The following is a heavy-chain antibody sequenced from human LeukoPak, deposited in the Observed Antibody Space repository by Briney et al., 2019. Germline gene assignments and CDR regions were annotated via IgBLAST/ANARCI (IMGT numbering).Heavy chain of an antibody. J-gene: IGHJ4*02. D-gene: IGHD6-13*01. V-gene: IGHV4-39*01. CDR2: IYYSGST. Sequence: SETLSLTCTVSGGSISSSSYYWVWIRQPPGKGLEWIGSIYYSGSTYYNPSLKSRVTISVDTSKNQFSLKLSSVTAADTAVYYCARYSSSWYGGEDYWGQGTLVTVSS. CDR3: ARYSSSWYGGEDY. CDR1: GGSISSSSYY.